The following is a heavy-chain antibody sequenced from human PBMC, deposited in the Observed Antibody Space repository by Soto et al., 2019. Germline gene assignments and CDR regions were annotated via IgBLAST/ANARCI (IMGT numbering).Heavy chain of an antibody. V-gene: IGHV4-4*07. CDR2: IYASGST. J-gene: IGHJ4*02. CDR1: GGSISPYY. D-gene: IGHD1-1*01. CDR3: ARGGMVIIPTATAFDY. Sequence: SESLSLTCSVSGGSISPYYWSWIRQPAGKGLEWIGRIYASGSTNYNPSLKSRVTMSVATSKNQFSLKLTSVTAADTATYYCARGGMVIIPTATAFDYWGQGTLVTVSS.